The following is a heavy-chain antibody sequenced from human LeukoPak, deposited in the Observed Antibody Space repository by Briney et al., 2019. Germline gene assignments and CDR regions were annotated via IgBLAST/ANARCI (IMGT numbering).Heavy chain of an antibody. D-gene: IGHD6-19*01. V-gene: IGHV1-69*06. CDR3: ARSKAGTDAFDI. CDR1: GGTFSSYA. J-gene: IGHJ3*02. CDR2: IIPIFGTA. Sequence: GASVKVSCKASGGTFSSYAISWVRQAPGQGLEWMGGIIPIFGTANYAQKFQGRVTITADKSTSTAYMELSSLRSEGTAVYYCARSKAGTDAFDIWGQGTMVTVSS.